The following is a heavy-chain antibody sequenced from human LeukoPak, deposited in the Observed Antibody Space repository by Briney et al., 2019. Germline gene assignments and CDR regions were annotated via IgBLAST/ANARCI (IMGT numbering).Heavy chain of an antibody. CDR3: ATDWIAVAGQGGY. Sequence: ASVKVSCKVSGYTLTELSMHWVRQAPGKGLEWMGGFDPEDGGTIYAQKFQGRVTMTEDTSTDTVYMELSSLRSEDTAVYYCATDWIAVAGQGGYWGQGTLVTVSS. CDR1: GYTLTELS. CDR2: FDPEDGGT. D-gene: IGHD6-19*01. J-gene: IGHJ4*02. V-gene: IGHV1-24*01.